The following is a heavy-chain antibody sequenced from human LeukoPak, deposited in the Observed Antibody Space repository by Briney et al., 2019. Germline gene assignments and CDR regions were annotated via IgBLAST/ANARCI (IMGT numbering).Heavy chain of an antibody. J-gene: IGHJ4*02. CDR3: ARDRIKSGSYYFDY. V-gene: IGHV3-48*01. CDR2: ISGRSSTI. D-gene: IGHD1-26*01. Sequence: PGGSLRLSCAAPAFTFSDYSMSWVRQAPGKGLEWVSYISGRSSTIYYADSVKGRFTISRDNAQNSMYLQMNSLRAEDTAVYYCARDRIKSGSYYFDYWGQGTLVTVSS. CDR1: AFTFSDYS.